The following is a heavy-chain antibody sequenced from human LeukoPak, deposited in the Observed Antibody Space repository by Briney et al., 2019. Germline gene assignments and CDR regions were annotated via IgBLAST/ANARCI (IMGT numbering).Heavy chain of an antibody. J-gene: IGHJ3*02. CDR1: GFTFGSYA. CDR2: ISYDGSNK. V-gene: IGHV3-30-3*01. CDR3: AKAGYYDFWSGYYDAFDI. D-gene: IGHD3-3*01. Sequence: GRSLRLSCAASGFTFGSYAMHWVRQAPGKGLEWVAVISYDGSNKYYADSVKGRFTISRDNSKNTLYLQMNSLRAEDTAVYYCAKAGYYDFWSGYYDAFDIWGQGTMVTVSS.